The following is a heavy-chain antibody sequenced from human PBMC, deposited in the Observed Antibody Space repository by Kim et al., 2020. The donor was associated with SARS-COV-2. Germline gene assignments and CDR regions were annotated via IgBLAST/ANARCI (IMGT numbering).Heavy chain of an antibody. Sequence: GGSLRLSWAASGFTFSSYWMHWVRQAPGKGLVWVSRINSDGSSTSYADSVKGRFTISRDNAKNTLYLQMNSLRAEDTAVYYCARASKVFYGMDVWGQGTTVTVSS. V-gene: IGHV3-74*01. CDR1: GFTFSSYW. CDR2: INSDGSST. J-gene: IGHJ6*02. CDR3: ARASKVFYGMDV.